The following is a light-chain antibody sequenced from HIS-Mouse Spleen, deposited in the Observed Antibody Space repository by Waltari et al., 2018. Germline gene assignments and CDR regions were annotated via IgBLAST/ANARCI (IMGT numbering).Light chain of an antibody. V-gene: IGLV3-19*01. CDR3: NSRDSSGNHWV. Sequence: SSELTQDPAVSVALGQTVRITCQGDSLRSYYASWYQQKPGQAPVLVIYGKNNRHSGIPDRLSGSSSGNTASLTIPGAQAEDEADYYCNSRDSSGNHWVFGGGTKLTVL. CDR2: GKN. J-gene: IGLJ3*02. CDR1: SLRSYY.